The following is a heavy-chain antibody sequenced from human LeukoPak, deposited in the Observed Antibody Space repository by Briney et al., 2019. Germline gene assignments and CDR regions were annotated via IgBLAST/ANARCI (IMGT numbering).Heavy chain of an antibody. CDR3: ARDDDILTGYRGSGNY. V-gene: IGHV1-18*01. CDR1: GYTFTSYG. J-gene: IGHJ4*02. D-gene: IGHD3-9*01. Sequence: GASVKVSCKASGYTFTSYGIGWVRQAPGQGLEWMGWISAYNGNTNYAQKLQGRVTMTTDTSTSTAYMELRSLRSDDTAVYYCARDDDILTGYRGSGNYWGQGTLVTVSS. CDR2: ISAYNGNT.